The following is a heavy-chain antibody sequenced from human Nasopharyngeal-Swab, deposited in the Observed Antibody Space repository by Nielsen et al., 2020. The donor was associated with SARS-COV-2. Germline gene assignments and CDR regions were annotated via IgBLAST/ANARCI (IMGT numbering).Heavy chain of an antibody. CDR3: VRGGRTVATAFD. V-gene: IGHV3-7*01. CDR1: GLTLSGFW. CDR2: MKQDGSEK. Sequence: GGSLRLSCVASGLTLSGFWMSWVRQAPGKGLEWVANMKQDGSEKYYVGSVKGRFSISRDDAKNPLFLQMNSLTVDDTAVYYCVRGGRTVATAFDWGQGTLVTVSS. J-gene: IGHJ4*02. D-gene: IGHD4-23*01.